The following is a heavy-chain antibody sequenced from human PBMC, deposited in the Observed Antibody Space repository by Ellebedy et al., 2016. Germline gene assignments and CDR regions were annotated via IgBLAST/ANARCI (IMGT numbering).Heavy chain of an antibody. Sequence: GSLRLXXTVSGYSISSGYYWGWIRQPPGKGLEWVGSINHSGSTNYNPSLKSRVTISVDTSKNQFSLKLSSVTAADTAVYYCARGVGDFWSGYWVWGQGTLVTVSS. D-gene: IGHD3-3*01. CDR1: GYSISSGYY. CDR3: ARGVGDFWSGYWV. V-gene: IGHV4-38-2*02. CDR2: INHSGST. J-gene: IGHJ4*02.